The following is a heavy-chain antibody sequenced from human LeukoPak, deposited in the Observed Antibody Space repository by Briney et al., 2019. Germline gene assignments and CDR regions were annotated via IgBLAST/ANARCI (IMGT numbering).Heavy chain of an antibody. J-gene: IGHJ5*02. D-gene: IGHD3-3*01. CDR3: ARGPPYYDFWSGYYWFDP. CDR1: GFTFSNYW. V-gene: IGHV3-7*03. CDR2: IKPDGSET. Sequence: GGSLRLSCAASGFTFSNYWMSWVRQAPEKGLEWVANIKPDGSETYSVDSVKGRFTISRDSAKNSLYLQMNSLRAEDTAVYYCARGPPYYDFWSGYYWFDPWGQGTLVTVSS.